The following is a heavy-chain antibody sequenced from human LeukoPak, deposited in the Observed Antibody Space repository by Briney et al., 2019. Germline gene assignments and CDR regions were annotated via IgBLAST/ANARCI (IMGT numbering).Heavy chain of an antibody. V-gene: IGHV5-51*01. CDR1: GYSFTSYW. D-gene: IGHD5-12*01. CDR2: IYPGDSDT. Sequence: GESLKISCKGSGYSFTSYWIGWVRQMPGKGLEWMGIIYPGDSDTRYSPSFQGQVTISADNSISTAYLQWSSLKASDTAMYYCARHEYSGYDSSPFDYWGQGTLVTVSS. CDR3: ARHEYSGYDSSPFDY. J-gene: IGHJ4*02.